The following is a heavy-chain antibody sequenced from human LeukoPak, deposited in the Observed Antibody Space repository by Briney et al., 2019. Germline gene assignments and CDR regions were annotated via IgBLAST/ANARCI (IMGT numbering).Heavy chain of an antibody. Sequence: SETLSLTCAVPGGSVTDYNWWIWVRQPPGKGLEWIGEVSQSGTTKYNPSLQSRVIISVDKSKSQFSLKLNSVTAADTAVYYCARSPGQWLLDYWGQGALVTVSS. CDR2: VSQSGTT. CDR1: GGSVTDYNW. J-gene: IGHJ4*02. V-gene: IGHV4-4*02. CDR3: ARSPGQWLLDY. D-gene: IGHD3-22*01.